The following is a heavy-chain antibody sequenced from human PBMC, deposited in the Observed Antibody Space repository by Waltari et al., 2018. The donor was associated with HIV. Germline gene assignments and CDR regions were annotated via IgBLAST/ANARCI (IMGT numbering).Heavy chain of an antibody. CDR3: VKERGPFNGFDI. CDR1: GFTFSGYG. Sequence: QVYLMESGGGVVPPGGSLKLSCAASGFTFSGYGMHWVRQAPGKGLEWVAVIWSDGYNKFYADSVRGRFTFSRDNSKYTLSLQMNSLRAEDTALYYCVKERGPFNGFDIWGQGTMVTVSS. D-gene: IGHD3-16*01. V-gene: IGHV3-33*06. CDR2: IWSDGYNK. J-gene: IGHJ3*02.